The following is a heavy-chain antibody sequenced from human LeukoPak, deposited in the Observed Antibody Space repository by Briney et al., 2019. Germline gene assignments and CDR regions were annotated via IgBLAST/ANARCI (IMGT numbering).Heavy chain of an antibody. CDR2: IWYVGSNK. Sequence: GRSLRLSCAASGFTFSSYGMHWGRQAPTKRVGWVAVIWYVGSNKYYADPVKGRFTISRDNSKNTLYLQMNSLRAEDTAVYYCARVLYCSSTSCNVLDYWGQGALVTVSS. D-gene: IGHD2-2*01. V-gene: IGHV3-33*01. J-gene: IGHJ4*02. CDR1: GFTFSSYG. CDR3: ARVLYCSSTSCNVLDY.